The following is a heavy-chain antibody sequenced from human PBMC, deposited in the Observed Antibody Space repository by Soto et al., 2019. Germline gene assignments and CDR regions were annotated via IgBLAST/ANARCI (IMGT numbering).Heavy chain of an antibody. V-gene: IGHV4-59*01. Sequence: PSETLSLTCTVSGGAISFYNWNWIRQSPGKGLEWIGYSYSSGSTNYNPSLKSRGTISVDTPKNQFSLQLTYVTAADPAVYYCARGDSTTHGDSFDIWGQGTMVTVSS. J-gene: IGHJ3*02. CDR3: ARGDSTTHGDSFDI. CDR1: GGAISFYN. CDR2: SYSSGST. D-gene: IGHD6-13*01.